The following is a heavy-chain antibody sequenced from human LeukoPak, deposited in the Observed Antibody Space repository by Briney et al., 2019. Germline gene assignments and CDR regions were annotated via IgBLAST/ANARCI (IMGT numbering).Heavy chain of an antibody. J-gene: IGHJ3*02. CDR3: ARRGSPGGFDI. CDR2: INPNSGGT. D-gene: IGHD1-26*01. V-gene: IGHV1-2*02. Sequence: ASVKVSCKASGYTFIGYYMHWVRQAPGQGLEWMGWINPNSGGTNYAQRFQGRVTMTRDTSISTAYMELSRLRSDDTALYHCARRGSPGGFDIWGQGTMVTVSS. CDR1: GYTFIGYY.